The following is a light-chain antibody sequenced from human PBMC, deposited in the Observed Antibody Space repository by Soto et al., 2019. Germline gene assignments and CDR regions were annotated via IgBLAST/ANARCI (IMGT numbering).Light chain of an antibody. CDR1: QSVSSIY. J-gene: IGKJ1*01. CDR2: GAS. Sequence: EIVLTQSPGTLSLSPGERATLSCRASQSVSSIYLAWYQHKPGQAPRLLIYGASSRATGIPDRFSGSGSGTDFTLPISRLEPEDFSVYYSQKYGSSSWTFGRGTTVEIK. V-gene: IGKV3-20*01. CDR3: QKYGSSSWT.